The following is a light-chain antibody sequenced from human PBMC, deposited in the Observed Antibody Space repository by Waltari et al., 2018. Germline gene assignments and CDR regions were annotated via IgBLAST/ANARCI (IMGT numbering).Light chain of an antibody. CDR2: GAS. CDR1: QSVSSN. J-gene: IGKJ2*01. V-gene: IGKV3-15*01. CDR3: QQYNNWPPYT. Sequence: EIVMTQSPATLSVSPGERATLPCRASQSVSSNLAWYQQKPGQSPRLLFFGASTRATGIPARFSGSGSGTEFTLTIINMQSEDFAVYYCQQYNNWPPYTFGQGTKLEIK.